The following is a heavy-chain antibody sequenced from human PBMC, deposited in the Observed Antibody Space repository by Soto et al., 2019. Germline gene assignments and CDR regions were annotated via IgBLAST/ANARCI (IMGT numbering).Heavy chain of an antibody. CDR3: AIRPVTTVTINFDY. J-gene: IGHJ4*02. CDR1: GLTFSSYA. CDR2: ISGSGGST. D-gene: IGHD4-4*01. Sequence: GGSLRLSCAAAGLTFSSYAMSWVRQAPGKGLEWVSAISGSGGSTYYADSVKGRFTISRDSSKNTLYLQMNSLRAEDTAVYYCAIRPVTTVTINFDYWGQGTLVTVSS. V-gene: IGHV3-23*01.